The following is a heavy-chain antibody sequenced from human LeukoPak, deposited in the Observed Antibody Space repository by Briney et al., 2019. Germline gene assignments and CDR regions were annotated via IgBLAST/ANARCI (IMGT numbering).Heavy chain of an antibody. Sequence: KPSETLSLTCAVYGGSFSGYYWSWIRQPPGKGLEWIGEINHSGSTNYNPSLKSRVTISVDTSKNQFSLKLSSVTAADTAVYYCARHFDPHGSDAFDIWGQGTMVTVSS. CDR2: INHSGST. CDR1: GGSFSGYY. D-gene: IGHD3-3*02. CDR3: ARHFDPHGSDAFDI. J-gene: IGHJ3*02. V-gene: IGHV4-34*01.